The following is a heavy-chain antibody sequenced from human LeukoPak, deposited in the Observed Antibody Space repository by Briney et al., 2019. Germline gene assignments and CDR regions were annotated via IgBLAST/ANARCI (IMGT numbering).Heavy chain of an antibody. CDR1: GYSIRSGYY. Sequence: SETLSLTCSVSGYSIRSGYYWGWIRQPPGKGLEWIGSIYHSGSTYYNPSLKSRVTISVDTSKNQFSLKLSSVTAADTAVYYCASRKLGNDYWGQGTLVTVSS. V-gene: IGHV4-38-2*02. CDR2: IYHSGST. CDR3: ASRKLGNDY. D-gene: IGHD7-27*01. J-gene: IGHJ4*02.